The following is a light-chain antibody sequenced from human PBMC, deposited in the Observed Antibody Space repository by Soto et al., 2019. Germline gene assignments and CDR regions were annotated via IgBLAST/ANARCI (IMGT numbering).Light chain of an antibody. CDR2: EVS. V-gene: IGLV2-14*01. J-gene: IGLJ1*01. CDR1: SSDVGGYNY. CDR3: SSYTSISTLV. Sequence: QSALTQPASVSGSPGQSITISCTGTSSDVGGYNYVAWYQQHPGKAPKLMIYEVSNLPSGVSNRFSGSKSGNTASLTISGLQAEDEADYYCSSYTSISTLVFGTGTKLTVL.